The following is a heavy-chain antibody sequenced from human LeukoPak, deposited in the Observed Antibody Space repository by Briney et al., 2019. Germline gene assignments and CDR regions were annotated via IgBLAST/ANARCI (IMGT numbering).Heavy chain of an antibody. Sequence: GGSLRLSCAASGFTFSNFWMHWVRQAPGKGLVWVALIYGDGSFTRYADSVKGRFTISRDNSKDTLYLQVNSLRAEDTALYYCAQEGLRRHFDFDYWGQGTPVTVSS. CDR3: AQEGLRRHFDFDY. D-gene: IGHD4-17*01. V-gene: IGHV3-74*01. CDR1: GFTFSNFW. CDR2: IYGDGSFT. J-gene: IGHJ4*02.